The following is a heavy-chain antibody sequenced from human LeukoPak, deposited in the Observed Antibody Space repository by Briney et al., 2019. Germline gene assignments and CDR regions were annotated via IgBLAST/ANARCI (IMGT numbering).Heavy chain of an antibody. V-gene: IGHV4-59*08. Sequence: SETLSLTCSVSGGSISNNYWSWIRQPPGKGLEWIAYMSHGGSTKYNPSLKSRVTIALDTSKNQFSLKLSSVTAADMAVYYCARLFSRVGGYWHFDLWGRGTLVTVSS. CDR1: GGSISNNY. CDR3: ARLFSRVGGYWHFDL. D-gene: IGHD3-16*01. J-gene: IGHJ2*01. CDR2: MSHGGST.